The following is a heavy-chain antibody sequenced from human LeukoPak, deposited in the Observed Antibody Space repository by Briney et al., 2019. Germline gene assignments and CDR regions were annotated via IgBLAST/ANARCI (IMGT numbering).Heavy chain of an antibody. Sequence: SETLSLTCTVFGDSVTGYFLNWVRQPPGKGLEWIGHIYKIGTTNYNPSLKSRLTISADTSKNQFSLKLTSVTAADTALYYCARDRISINALDMWGQGTMVTVSS. CDR1: GDSVTGYF. CDR2: IYKIGTT. D-gene: IGHD1-14*01. J-gene: IGHJ3*02. CDR3: ARDRISINALDM. V-gene: IGHV4-59*02.